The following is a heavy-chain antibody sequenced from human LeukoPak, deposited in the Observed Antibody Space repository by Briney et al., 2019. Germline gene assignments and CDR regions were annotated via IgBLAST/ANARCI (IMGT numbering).Heavy chain of an antibody. J-gene: IGHJ6*03. CDR1: GGTFSSYA. D-gene: IGHD4-17*01. Sequence: SVKVSSKASGGTFSSYAISWVRQAPGQGLEWMGGIIPIFGTANYAQKFQGRVTITADKSTSTAYMELSSLRSEDTAVYYCARDREVTTSLYYMDVWGKGTTVTVSS. V-gene: IGHV1-69*06. CDR3: ARDREVTTSLYYMDV. CDR2: IIPIFGTA.